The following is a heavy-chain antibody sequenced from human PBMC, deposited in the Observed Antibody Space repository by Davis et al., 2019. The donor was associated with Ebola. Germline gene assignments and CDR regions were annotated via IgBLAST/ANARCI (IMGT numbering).Heavy chain of an antibody. J-gene: IGHJ2*01. D-gene: IGHD4-17*01. CDR1: GFTLTGRW. CDR2: INWNGAST. Sequence: PGGSLRLSCVGSGFTLTGRWMHWVRHAPGRGLEWVAGINWNGASTGYAVSLKRRFTISRDNAKNSLYLQINSLRADDTALYHCARSDSGGNWYFDLWGRGTLVTVSS. CDR3: ARSDSGGNWYFDL. V-gene: IGHV3-20*01.